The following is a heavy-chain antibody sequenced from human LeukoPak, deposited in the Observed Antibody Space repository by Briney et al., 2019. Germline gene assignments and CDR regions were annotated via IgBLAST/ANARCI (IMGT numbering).Heavy chain of an antibody. V-gene: IGHV3-48*03. CDR1: GFTFSSYE. CDR2: ISSSGSTI. J-gene: IGHJ4*02. CDR3: ARVAVNEMN. D-gene: IGHD6-19*01. Sequence: GGSLRLSCAASGFTFSSYEMNWVRQAPGKGLEWVPYISSSGSTIYYADSVKGRFTISRDNAKNSLYLQMNSLRAEDTAVYYCARVAVNEMNWGQGTLVTVSS.